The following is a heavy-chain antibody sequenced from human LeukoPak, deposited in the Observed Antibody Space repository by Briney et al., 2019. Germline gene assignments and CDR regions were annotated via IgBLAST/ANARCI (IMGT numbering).Heavy chain of an antibody. CDR3: ARGVQSHYYDSSGYGRYFDS. V-gene: IGHV4-34*01. CDR2: INHSGTT. Sequence: SETLSLTCAVYGGTFSGYYWSWLRQFPGKGLEWIGEINHSGTTNQKPPLKSRFAISADTSKNQFSLRFTSVNAADTAIYYCARGVQSHYYDSSGYGRYFDSWGQGTPVTVSS. J-gene: IGHJ4*02. CDR1: GGTFSGYY. D-gene: IGHD3-22*01.